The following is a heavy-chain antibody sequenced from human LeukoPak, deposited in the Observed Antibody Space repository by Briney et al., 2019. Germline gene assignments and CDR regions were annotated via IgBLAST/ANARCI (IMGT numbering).Heavy chain of an antibody. CDR1: GYTFTSYY. J-gene: IGHJ3*02. CDR2: INPSGGST. CDR3: ARVAVAGIDAFDI. D-gene: IGHD6-19*01. V-gene: IGHV1-46*01. Sequence: ASVKVSCKASGYTFTSYYMHWVRQAPGQGLEWMGIINPSGGSTSYAQKFQGRVTMTRDMSTSTVYMELSSLRSEDTAVYYCARVAVAGIDAFDIWGQGTMVTVSS.